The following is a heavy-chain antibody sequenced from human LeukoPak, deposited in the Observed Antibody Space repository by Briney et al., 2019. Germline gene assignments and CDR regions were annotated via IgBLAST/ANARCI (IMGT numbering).Heavy chain of an antibody. J-gene: IGHJ4*02. Sequence: GGSLRLSCAASGFTFSNYWMSWVRQAPGKGLEWVASIHQHGNEKYFVDSVRGRFTISRDNAKNSLYLQTSSLRAEDTAVYYCATLNGPLFEYWGQGTLVTVSS. CDR2: IHQHGNEK. CDR3: ATLNGPLFEY. D-gene: IGHD2-8*01. V-gene: IGHV3-7*01. CDR1: GFTFSNYW.